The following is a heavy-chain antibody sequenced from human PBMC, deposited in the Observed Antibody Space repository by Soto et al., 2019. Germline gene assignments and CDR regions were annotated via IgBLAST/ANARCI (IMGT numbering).Heavy chain of an antibody. D-gene: IGHD3-22*01. CDR2: IYYSGST. Sequence: SETLSLTCTVSGGSISSYYWSWIRQPPGKGLEWIGYIYYSGSTNYNPSLKSRVTISVDTSKNQFSLKLSSVTAADTAVYYCARHLYYYDSSGFHRGSHYFDYWGQGTLVTVSS. CDR1: GGSISSYY. V-gene: IGHV4-59*08. J-gene: IGHJ4*02. CDR3: ARHLYYYDSSGFHRGSHYFDY.